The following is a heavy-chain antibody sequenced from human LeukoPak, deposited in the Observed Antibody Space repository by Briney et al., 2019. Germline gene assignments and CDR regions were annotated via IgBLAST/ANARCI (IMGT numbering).Heavy chain of an antibody. CDR3: ARVPYYDSSGYLLDY. D-gene: IGHD3-22*01. V-gene: IGHV3-74*01. J-gene: IGHJ4*02. CDR1: GFTFGSYW. CDR2: INSDGSST. Sequence: PGGSLRLSCAASGFTFGSYWMHWVRQAPGKGLVWVSRINSDGSSTSYADSVKGRFTISRDNAKNTLYLQMNSLRAEDTAVYYCARVPYYDSSGYLLDYWGQGTLVTVSS.